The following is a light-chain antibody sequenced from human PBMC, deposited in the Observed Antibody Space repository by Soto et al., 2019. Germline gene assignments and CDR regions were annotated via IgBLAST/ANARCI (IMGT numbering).Light chain of an antibody. CDR2: GAS. CDR1: QSVSSSY. J-gene: IGKJ2*01. V-gene: IGKV3-20*01. Sequence: EIVLTQSPGTLSLSPGERATLSCRASQSVSSSYLAWYQQKPGQAPRLLIYGASSRATGIPDRFSGSGSGTDFTLTISRLEPEDFAGYYCQQYGSSHYTFGQGTKLEIK. CDR3: QQYGSSHYT.